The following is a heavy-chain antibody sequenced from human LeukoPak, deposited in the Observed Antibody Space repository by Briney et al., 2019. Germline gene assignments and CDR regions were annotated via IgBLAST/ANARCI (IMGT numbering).Heavy chain of an antibody. CDR2: ISYDGSNK. D-gene: IGHD3-22*01. Sequence: GRSLRLSCAASGFTFSDYGMHWVRQAPGKGLERVAVISYDGSNKYYADSVKGRFTISRDNSRNTLYLQMNSLRAEDTAVYHCARESYYYDSSGYQRSLPGDYWGQGTLVTVSS. V-gene: IGHV3-30*03. J-gene: IGHJ4*02. CDR3: ARESYYYDSSGYQRSLPGDY. CDR1: GFTFSDYG.